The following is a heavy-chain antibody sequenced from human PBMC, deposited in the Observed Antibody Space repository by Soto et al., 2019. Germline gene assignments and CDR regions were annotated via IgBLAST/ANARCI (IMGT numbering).Heavy chain of an antibody. D-gene: IGHD5-12*01. CDR1: GYSFTSYW. V-gene: IGHV5-51*01. CDR3: ATPGRGYSGTGMDV. Sequence: GGALKISCEGSGYSFTSYWIGWGRQVAGKGLEWMGIIYPGDSDTRYSPSSQGQVTISADKAISTAYLQWSSLKASDTAMYYCATPGRGYSGTGMDVWGQGTTVTVSS. J-gene: IGHJ6*02. CDR2: IYPGDSDT.